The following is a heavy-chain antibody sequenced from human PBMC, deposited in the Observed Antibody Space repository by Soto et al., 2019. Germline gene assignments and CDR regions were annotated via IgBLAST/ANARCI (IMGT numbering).Heavy chain of an antibody. CDR2: IRTISSAI. CDR3: ARETPSFDS. Sequence: GGSLRLSCAASGFTFSDYPMNWVRQAPGKGLEWVSSIRTISSAIYFADSVRGRFTISRDNARNSLYLQMTSLRDEDKAVYYCARETPSFDSWGQGTLVTVYS. D-gene: IGHD2-15*01. V-gene: IGHV3-48*02. J-gene: IGHJ4*02. CDR1: GFTFSDYP.